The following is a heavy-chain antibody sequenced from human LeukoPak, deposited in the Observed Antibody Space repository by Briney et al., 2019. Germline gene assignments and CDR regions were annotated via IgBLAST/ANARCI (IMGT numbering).Heavy chain of an antibody. J-gene: IGHJ4*02. CDR1: GGSISSISYY. Sequence: SETLSLTCTVSGGSISSISYYWDWIRQPPGKGLEWIGSIYYGGSTYYNPSLKSRVTISVDTSKNQFSLKLNSVTAADTAVYYCARSPGQWLVLGFYYWGQGTLVTVSS. CDR3: ARSPGQWLVLGFYY. V-gene: IGHV4-39*01. D-gene: IGHD6-19*01. CDR2: IYYGGST.